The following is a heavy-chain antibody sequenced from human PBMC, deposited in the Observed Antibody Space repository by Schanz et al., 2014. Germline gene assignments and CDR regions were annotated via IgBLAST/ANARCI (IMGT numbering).Heavy chain of an antibody. CDR3: AREYSSYGTVYY. D-gene: IGHD5-12*01. J-gene: IGHJ4*02. CDR2: IKQDGSEK. Sequence: EVQLLESGGGLVQPGGSLRLSCAASGFSFRKSAMSWVRQAPGKGLEWVANIKQDGSEKYYVDSVKGRFTISRDNAKKSLYLRMNSLRAEDTALYYCAREYSSYGTVYYWGQGTLVTVSS. V-gene: IGHV3-7*04. CDR1: GFSFRKSA.